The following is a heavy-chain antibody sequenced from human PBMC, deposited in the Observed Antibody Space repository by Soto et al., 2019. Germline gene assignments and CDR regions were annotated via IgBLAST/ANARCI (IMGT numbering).Heavy chain of an antibody. Sequence: ASVKVSCKASGYTFTGYYMHWVRQAPGQGLEWMGWINPNSGGTNYAQKFQGWVTMTRDTSISTAYMELSRLRSDDTAVYYCARASWRASYYVILTYKMRYYRLDVWGQGTTVTVSS. CDR1: GYTFTGYY. D-gene: IGHD3-9*01. J-gene: IGHJ6*02. CDR3: ARASWRASYYVILTYKMRYYRLDV. CDR2: INPNSGGT. V-gene: IGHV1-2*04.